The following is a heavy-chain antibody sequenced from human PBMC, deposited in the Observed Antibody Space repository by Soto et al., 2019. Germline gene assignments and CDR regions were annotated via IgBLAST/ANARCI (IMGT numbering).Heavy chain of an antibody. V-gene: IGHV3-23*01. CDR3: ARVGLAAAGYYYYGMDV. CDR1: GFTFSSYA. CDR2: ISGSGGST. D-gene: IGHD6-13*01. Sequence: GGSLRLSCAASGFTFSSYAMSWVRQAPGKGLEWVSAISGSGGSTYYADSVKGRFTISRDNSKNTLYLQMNSLRAEDTAVYYCARVGLAAAGYYYYGMDVWGQGTTVTVSS. J-gene: IGHJ6*02.